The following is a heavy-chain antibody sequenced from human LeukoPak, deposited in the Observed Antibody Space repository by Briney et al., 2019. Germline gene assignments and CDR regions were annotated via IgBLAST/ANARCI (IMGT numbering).Heavy chain of an antibody. CDR1: GFTFSNYW. J-gene: IGHJ1*01. CDR3: AKKPALFGELLPEYFQH. V-gene: IGHV3-7*03. CDR2: IRGDGSRK. Sequence: LPGGSLRLSCGASGFTFSNYWMVWVRQAPGKGLEWVANIRGDGSRKYYLDSVKGRFTISRDNSKNTLYLQMNSLRAEDTAVYYCAKKPALFGELLPEYFQHWGQGTLVTVSS. D-gene: IGHD3-10*02.